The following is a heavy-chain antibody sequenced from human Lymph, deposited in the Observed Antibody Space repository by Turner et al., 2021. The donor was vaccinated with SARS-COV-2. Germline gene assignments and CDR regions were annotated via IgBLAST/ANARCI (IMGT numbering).Heavy chain of an antibody. CDR3: AREGVVGATSGLDY. Sequence: QVQLVASGGGVVLPGRSLRLSCAASGFTFSSHGMHWVRQAPGKGLEWVAVIWYDGSNKYHADSVKGRFTISRDNSKNTLYLQMNSLRAEDTAVYYCAREGVVGATSGLDYWGQGTLVTVSS. D-gene: IGHD1-26*01. V-gene: IGHV3-33*01. J-gene: IGHJ4*02. CDR2: IWYDGSNK. CDR1: GFTFSSHG.